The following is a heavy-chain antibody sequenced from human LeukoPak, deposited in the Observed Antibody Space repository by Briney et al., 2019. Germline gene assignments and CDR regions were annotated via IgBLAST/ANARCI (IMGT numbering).Heavy chain of an antibody. V-gene: IGHV3-66*01. J-gene: IGHJ3*02. CDR3: ARDPGAWIQLWSDAFDI. D-gene: IGHD5-18*01. CDR1: GFTVSSNY. CDR2: IYSGGST. Sequence: GGSLRLSCAASGFTVSSNYMSWVRQAPGKGLEWVSVIYSGGSTYYADSVKGRFTISRDNSKNTLYLQMNSLRAEDTAVYYCARDPGAWIQLWSDAFDIWGQGIMVTVSS.